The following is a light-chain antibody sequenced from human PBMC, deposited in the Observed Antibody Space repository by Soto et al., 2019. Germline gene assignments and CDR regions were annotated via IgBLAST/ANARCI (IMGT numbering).Light chain of an antibody. V-gene: IGLV1-40*01. CDR3: QSYDTSVSGARV. CDR2: GHN. CDR1: RSNIGAGYD. Sequence: QSVLTQPPSVSGAPGQRVTISCTGNRSNIGAGYDVHWYQQLPGTAPKLLIYGHNNRPSGVPDRFSGSTSGTSASLAITGLQAEDEADYYCQSYDTSVSGARVFGGGTQLTVL. J-gene: IGLJ7*01.